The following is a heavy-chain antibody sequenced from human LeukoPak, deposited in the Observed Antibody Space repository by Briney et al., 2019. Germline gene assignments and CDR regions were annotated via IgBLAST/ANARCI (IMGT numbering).Heavy chain of an antibody. J-gene: IGHJ4*02. CDR1: GYTFTNYG. CDR3: ARVEPSVAGVY. V-gene: IGHV1-18*01. Sequence: ASVKVSCKASGYTFTNYGITWMRQAPGQGLEWMGWINTYNGNTNYAQKLHGRVTITTDTSTSTAYMELRSLRSDDTAVFYCARVEPSVAGVYWGQGTLVTVSS. D-gene: IGHD6-19*01. CDR2: INTYNGNT.